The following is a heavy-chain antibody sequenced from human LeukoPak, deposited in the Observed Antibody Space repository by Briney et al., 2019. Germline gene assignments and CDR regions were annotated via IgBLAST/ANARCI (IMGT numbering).Heavy chain of an antibody. CDR2: IYYSGST. CDR1: GGSISSSSYY. J-gene: IGHJ4*02. D-gene: IGHD5-24*01. V-gene: IGHV4-39*01. Sequence: PSETLSLTCTVSGGSISSSSYYWGWIRQPPGKGLEWIGSIYYSGSTYYNPSLKSRVTISVDTSKNQFSLKLSSVTAADTAVYYCARHEDGYITHSFDYWGQGTLVTVSS. CDR3: ARHEDGYITHSFDY.